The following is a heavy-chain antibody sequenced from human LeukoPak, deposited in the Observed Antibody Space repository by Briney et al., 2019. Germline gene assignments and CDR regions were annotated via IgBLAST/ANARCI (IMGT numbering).Heavy chain of an antibody. D-gene: IGHD4-11*01. CDR3: ARGSGTVAY. CDR1: GGSFSGYY. CDR2: INHSGST. J-gene: IGHJ4*02. V-gene: IGHV4-34*01. Sequence: SETLSLTCAVYGGSFSGYYWSWIRQPPGKELEWIGEINHSGSTNYNPSLKSRVTISVDTSKNQFPLKLSSVTAADTAVYYCARGSGTVAYWGQGTLVTVSS.